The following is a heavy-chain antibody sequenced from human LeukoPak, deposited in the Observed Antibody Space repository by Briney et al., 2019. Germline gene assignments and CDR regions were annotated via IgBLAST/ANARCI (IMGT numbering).Heavy chain of an antibody. CDR2: ISSSSSIL. J-gene: IGHJ4*02. V-gene: IGHV3-48*02. CDR3: ARDMSLLWFGDPFDY. CDR1: GFTFNRYS. Sequence: GGSVRLSCAASGFTFNRYSMNWARQAPGKGLEWISYISSSSSILYYADSVKDRFTISRDNARNSLYLQMNSLRDEDTAVYYCARDMSLLWFGDPFDYWGQGALVSVSS. D-gene: IGHD3-10*01.